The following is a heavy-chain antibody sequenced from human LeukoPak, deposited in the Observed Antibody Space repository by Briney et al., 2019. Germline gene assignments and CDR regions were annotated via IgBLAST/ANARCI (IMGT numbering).Heavy chain of an antibody. V-gene: IGHV3-21*01. J-gene: IGHJ4*02. CDR3: ARAIAVAGPYYFDY. D-gene: IGHD6-19*01. CDR1: GFTFSDYT. CDR2: IGSVTTYI. Sequence: GGSLRLSCAASGFTFSDYTMNWVRQAPGKGLEWVSSIGSVTTYIYYADSVKGRFTISRDNARNSLSLQMNSLRAEDTAVYYCARAIAVAGPYYFDYWGQGTLVTVSS.